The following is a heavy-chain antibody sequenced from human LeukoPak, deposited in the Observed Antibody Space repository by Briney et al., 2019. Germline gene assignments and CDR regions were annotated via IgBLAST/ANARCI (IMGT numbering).Heavy chain of an antibody. CDR2: IIPIFGTA. D-gene: IGHD3-10*01. CDR1: GGTFSSYA. CDR3: ARDGSGPGSFFDY. V-gene: IGHV1-69*13. J-gene: IGHJ4*02. Sequence: SVKVSCKASGGTFSSYAISWVRQAPGQGLEWVGGIIPIFGTANYAQKFQGRVTITADESTSTAYMELSSLRSEDTAVYYCARDGSGPGSFFDYWGQGTLVTVSS.